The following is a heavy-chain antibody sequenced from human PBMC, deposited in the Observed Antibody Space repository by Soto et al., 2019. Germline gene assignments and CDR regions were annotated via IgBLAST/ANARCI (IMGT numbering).Heavy chain of an antibody. J-gene: IGHJ6*02. CDR1: GGTFSSYA. CDR3: AREGFIVVVPAASKAYYYYGMDV. D-gene: IGHD2-2*01. Sequence: GASVKVSCKASGGTFSSYAISWVRQAPGQGLEWMGGIIPIFGTANYAQKFQGRVTITADESTSTAYMELSSLRSEDTAVYYCAREGFIVVVPAASKAYYYYGMDVWGQGTTVTVS. CDR2: IIPIFGTA. V-gene: IGHV1-69*13.